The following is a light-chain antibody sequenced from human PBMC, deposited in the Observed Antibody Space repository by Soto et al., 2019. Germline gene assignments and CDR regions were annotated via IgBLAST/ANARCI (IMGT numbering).Light chain of an antibody. CDR1: QSVIYSANNKNC. CDR3: QQRNIWPPVT. CDR2: WAS. Sequence: DIVMTQSPDSLAVSLGERATINCKSSQSVIYSANNKNCLAWYQQKPGQPPKLLIYWASTRESGVPDRFSGSGSGTDFTLTISSLQPEDVAVYYCQQRNIWPPVTFGQGTRLEIK. V-gene: IGKV4-1*01. J-gene: IGKJ5*01.